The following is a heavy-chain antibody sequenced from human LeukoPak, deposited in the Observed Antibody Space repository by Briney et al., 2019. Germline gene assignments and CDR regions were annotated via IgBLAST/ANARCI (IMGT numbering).Heavy chain of an antibody. D-gene: IGHD1-1*01. J-gene: IGHJ6*03. Sequence: PGGSLRLSCGASGFYFSSYSMNWVRQAPGKGLEWVSSINSSSTYIYYADSVKGRFTISRDNAKNSLHLQMYSLRAEDTAVYFCARVEATTGRNYHYYYMDVWGKGTTVTVSS. V-gene: IGHV3-21*01. CDR2: INSSSTYI. CDR1: GFYFSSYS. CDR3: ARVEATTGRNYHYYYMDV.